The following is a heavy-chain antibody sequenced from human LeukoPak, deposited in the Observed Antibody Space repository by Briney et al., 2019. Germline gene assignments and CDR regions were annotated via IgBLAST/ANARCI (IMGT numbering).Heavy chain of an antibody. Sequence: PGGSLRLSCAASAFTLSGYWMTWVRQAPGKGLEWVANINSDGSEKHYVDSVKGRFTISRDNARNSLFLQMDSLRAEDTALYFCARDDGGRYSAGWYDAFDIWGPGTMVTVSS. D-gene: IGHD6-13*01. V-gene: IGHV3-7*01. CDR1: AFTLSGYW. CDR2: INSDGSEK. J-gene: IGHJ3*02. CDR3: ARDDGGRYSAGWYDAFDI.